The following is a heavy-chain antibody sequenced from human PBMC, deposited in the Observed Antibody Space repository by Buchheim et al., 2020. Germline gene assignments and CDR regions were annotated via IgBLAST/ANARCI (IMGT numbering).Heavy chain of an antibody. V-gene: IGHV4-31*03. CDR3: ATYYVGGGGRGS. D-gene: IGHD2-21*01. CDR2: TDDSGSI. J-gene: IGHJ5*02. CDR1: GDSISSSNYH. Sequence: QVQLQESGPGLVKPSQTLSLTCSVSGDSISSSNYHWSWIRQHPGKGLEWLGHTDDSGSIHYNPPLKSRITISVDTSKNQFSLILTSLTAADTAVYYCATYYVGGGGRGSWGQGTL.